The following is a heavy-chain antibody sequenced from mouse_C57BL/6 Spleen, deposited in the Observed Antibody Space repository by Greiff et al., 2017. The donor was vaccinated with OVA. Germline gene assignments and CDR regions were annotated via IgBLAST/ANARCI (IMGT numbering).Heavy chain of an antibody. CDR1: GYTFTSYW. CDR3: AILLRGNY. V-gene: IGHV1-69*01. D-gene: IGHD1-1*01. Sequence: QVQLQQPGAELVMPGASVKLSCKASGYTFTSYWMHWVKQRPGQGLEWIGEIDSSDSYSNYNQKFKGKSTLTVDKSSNTAYMQLSSLTSEDSAVYYCAILLRGNYWGQGTTLTVSS. CDR2: IDSSDSYS. J-gene: IGHJ2*01.